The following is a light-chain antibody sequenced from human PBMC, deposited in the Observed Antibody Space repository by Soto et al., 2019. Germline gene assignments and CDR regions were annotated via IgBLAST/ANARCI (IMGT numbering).Light chain of an antibody. V-gene: IGKV1-27*01. Sequence: DIQMTQSPTSLSASVGDRVTITCRASQEIRNFVAWYQQKPGKAPKLLIYAASTLQSGVPSRFSGSGSGTDFTLTINSLQPEDVATYSCQKYCSVPVFGPGTKVEIK. J-gene: IGKJ3*01. CDR3: QKYCSVPV. CDR2: AAS. CDR1: QEIRNF.